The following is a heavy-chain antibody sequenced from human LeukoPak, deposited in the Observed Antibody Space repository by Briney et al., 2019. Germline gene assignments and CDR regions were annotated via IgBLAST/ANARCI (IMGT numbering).Heavy chain of an antibody. CDR1: GFTVSSNY. CDR2: IYSGGIT. D-gene: IGHD3-22*01. V-gene: IGHV3-66*01. J-gene: IGHJ4*02. Sequence: GGSLRLSCAASGFTVSSNYMTWVRQAPGKGLECVSVIYSGGITYYPASVKGRFTISRDNSKNTLYLQMNSLRAEDTAVYYCARGSHYYDTSDYFDYWGQGTLVTVSS. CDR3: ARGSHYYDTSDYFDY.